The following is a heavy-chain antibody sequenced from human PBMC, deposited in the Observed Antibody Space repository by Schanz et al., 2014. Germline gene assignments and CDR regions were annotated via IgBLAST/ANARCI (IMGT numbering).Heavy chain of an antibody. CDR2: VYATGRT. Sequence: QVQLQESGPGLVKPSETLSLTCAVSGASVSSFYWSWIRQPAGKGLEGIGHVYATGRTKYNPSLKSRVTIPVDPSQKQISLKLTFVTAADTAVYYCARTLVNGSRKWFVPGGPGTQVTVSS. J-gene: IGHJ5*02. CDR1: GASVSSFY. D-gene: IGHD3-10*01. V-gene: IGHV4-4*07. CDR3: ARTLVNGSRKWFVP.